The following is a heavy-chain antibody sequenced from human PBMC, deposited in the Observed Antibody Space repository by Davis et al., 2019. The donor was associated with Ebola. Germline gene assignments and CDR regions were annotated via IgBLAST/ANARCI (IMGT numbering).Heavy chain of an antibody. V-gene: IGHV3-7*01. CDR3: AKEATYFAALYYYGMDV. J-gene: IGHJ6*02. Sequence: GESLKISCAASGFTFSSYWMSWVRQAPGKGLEWVANIKQDGSEKYYVNSVKGRFTISRDNSKNTLYLQMNSLRAEDTAVYYCAKEATYFAALYYYGMDVWGQGTTVTVSS. CDR1: GFTFSSYW. D-gene: IGHD3-9*01. CDR2: IKQDGSEK.